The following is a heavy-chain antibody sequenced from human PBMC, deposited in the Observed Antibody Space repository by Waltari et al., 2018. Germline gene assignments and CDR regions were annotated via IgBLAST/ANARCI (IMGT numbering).Heavy chain of an antibody. CDR1: GFTFSSYG. CDR2: MSYDGSNK. V-gene: IGHV3-30*18. Sequence: QVQLVESGGGVVQPGRSLRLSCAASGFTFSSYGMHWVRQAPGKGLEWVAVMSYDGSNKYYADSVKGRFTISRDNSKNTLYLQMNSLRAEDTAVYYCAKGGLYSGYDLGYWGQGTLVTVSS. D-gene: IGHD5-12*01. J-gene: IGHJ4*02. CDR3: AKGGLYSGYDLGY.